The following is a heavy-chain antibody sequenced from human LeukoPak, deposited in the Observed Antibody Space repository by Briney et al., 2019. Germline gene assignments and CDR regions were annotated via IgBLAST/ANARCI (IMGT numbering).Heavy chain of an antibody. J-gene: IGHJ3*02. CDR1: GIILSSYW. Sequence: PGGSLRLSCAASGIILSSYWMSWVRQSPGKGLEWVANVNQVGNEKYYVDSVKGRFAISKDNAKKSLYLQMNSLRAEDTAVYYCARDLRYCSSASCSENGAFDIWGQGTMVTVSS. CDR2: VNQVGNEK. D-gene: IGHD2-2*01. CDR3: ARDLRYCSSASCSENGAFDI. V-gene: IGHV3-7*01.